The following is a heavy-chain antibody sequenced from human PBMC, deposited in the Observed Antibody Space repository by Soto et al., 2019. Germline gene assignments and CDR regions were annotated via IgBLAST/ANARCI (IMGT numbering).Heavy chain of an antibody. J-gene: IGHJ2*01. V-gene: IGHV3-30-3*01. CDR2: ISYDGSNK. Sequence: PGGSPELSCSTSGFPFCSYAMPWVRQEPSKGLEWVAVISYDGSNKYYTDSVKGRFTISRDNSKNTLYLQMNSLRAEDTAVYYCARPRWRDDYNWGYFDLWGRGTLVTVSS. CDR3: ARPRWRDDYNWGYFDL. D-gene: IGHD4-4*01. CDR1: GFPFCSYA.